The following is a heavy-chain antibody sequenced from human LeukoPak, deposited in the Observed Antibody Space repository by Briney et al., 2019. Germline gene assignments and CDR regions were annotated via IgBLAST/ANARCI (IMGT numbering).Heavy chain of an antibody. V-gene: IGHV5-51*01. CDR2: IYPGDSDT. Sequence: GASLKISCQTSGYRFTSYWIGWVRQMPGKGLEWMGFIYPGDSDTRYSPSFQGQVTISADKSISSAYLQWSSLKASDTGIYYCARHSRVSGLTGYWGQGTLVTVSS. CDR1: GYRFTSYW. J-gene: IGHJ4*02. CDR3: ARHSRVSGLTGY. D-gene: IGHD2-15*01.